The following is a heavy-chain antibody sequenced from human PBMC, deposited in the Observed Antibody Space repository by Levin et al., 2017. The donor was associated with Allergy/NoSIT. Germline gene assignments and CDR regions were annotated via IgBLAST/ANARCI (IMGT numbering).Heavy chain of an antibody. D-gene: IGHD3-9*01. Sequence: GESLKISCAASGFNFGYPWMSWVRQAPGKGLEWVASIKLDGSERYYVESVKGRFTISRDNAKNSLYLQMDNLRVEDTAVYYCARLRPVNFFDYWGQGVLVSVSP. V-gene: IGHV3-7*01. CDR2: IKLDGSER. CDR1: GFNFGYPW. CDR3: ARLRPVNFFDY. J-gene: IGHJ4*02.